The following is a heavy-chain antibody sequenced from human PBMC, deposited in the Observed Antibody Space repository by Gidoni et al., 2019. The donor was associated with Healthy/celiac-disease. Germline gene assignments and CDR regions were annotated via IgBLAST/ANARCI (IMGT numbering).Heavy chain of an antibody. CDR2: ISYDGSNK. Sequence: QVQLVESGGGVGQPGRSLRLSCAASGFTFSSDGMHWVRQAPGKGLEGGAVISYDGSNKSYADSVKGRFTISRDNSKNTLYLQMNSLRAEDTAVYYCAKEAWVVGATHLDYWGQGTLVTVSS. D-gene: IGHD1-26*01. V-gene: IGHV3-30*18. CDR3: AKEAWVVGATHLDY. J-gene: IGHJ4*02. CDR1: GFTFSSDG.